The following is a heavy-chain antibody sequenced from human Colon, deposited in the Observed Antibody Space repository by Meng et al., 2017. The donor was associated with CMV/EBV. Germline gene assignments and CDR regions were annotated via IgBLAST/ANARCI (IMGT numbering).Heavy chain of an antibody. J-gene: IGHJ1*01. Sequence: GESLKISCAVSGFPVSANYMAWVRQAPGKGLEWVSIIYTGATTTLYADSVKGRFSISTDNSKNTLYLQMSSLRDEDTAVYYCAREGYFRGFENWGQGTLVTVSS. CDR1: GFPVSANY. V-gene: IGHV3-53*01. CDR3: AREGYFRGFEN. D-gene: IGHD1-1*01. CDR2: IYTGATTT.